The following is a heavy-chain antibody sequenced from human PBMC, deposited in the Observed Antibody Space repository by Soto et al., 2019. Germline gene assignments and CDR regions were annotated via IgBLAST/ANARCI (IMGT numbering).Heavy chain of an antibody. J-gene: IGHJ5*02. Sequence: ASVKVSCKASGYTFTGYYMHWVRQAPGQGLEWMGWINPNSGGTNYAQKFQGRVTMTRDTSISTAHMELSRLRSDDTAVYYCARESGYCSSTSCYRNWFDPWGQGTLVTVS. D-gene: IGHD2-2*01. CDR2: INPNSGGT. V-gene: IGHV1-2*02. CDR3: ARESGYCSSTSCYRNWFDP. CDR1: GYTFTGYY.